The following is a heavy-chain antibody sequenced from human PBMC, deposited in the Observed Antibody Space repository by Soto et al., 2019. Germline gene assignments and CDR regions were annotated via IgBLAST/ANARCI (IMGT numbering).Heavy chain of an antibody. D-gene: IGHD2-2*01. J-gene: IGHJ4*02. Sequence: QITLKESGPTLVKPTQPLTLTCTFSGFSLSTSGVGVGWIRQPPGKALEWLALIYWDDDKRYSPSLKSRLTINNDTSNNQVVLTMTNMEPVDTATYYCAHIDGTSPCDYWGQGTLVTVSS. CDR1: GFSLSTSGVG. V-gene: IGHV2-5*02. CDR2: IYWDDDK. CDR3: AHIDGTSPCDY.